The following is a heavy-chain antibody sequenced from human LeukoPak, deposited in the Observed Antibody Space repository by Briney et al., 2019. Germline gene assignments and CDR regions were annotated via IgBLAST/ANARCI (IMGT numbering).Heavy chain of an antibody. V-gene: IGHV3-11*01. CDR2: ISSSGSTI. CDR1: GFTFSDYY. D-gene: IGHD3-22*01. CDR3: SRGAYYDSSGYYVDY. J-gene: IGHJ4*02. Sequence: GGSLRLSCAASGFTFSDYYMSWIRQAPGKGLEWVSYISSSGSTIYYADSVKGRFTISRDNAKNSLYLQMNGLRAEDTAVYYCSRGAYYDSSGYYVDYWGQGTLVTVSS.